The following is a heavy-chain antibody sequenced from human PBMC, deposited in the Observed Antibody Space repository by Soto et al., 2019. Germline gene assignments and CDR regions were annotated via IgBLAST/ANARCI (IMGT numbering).Heavy chain of an antibody. Sequence: QEQLMESGGGVVQPGRSLRLSCVASGFSFSSQAMHWVRHAPGKGLEWVAAISNDGNRQLYADSVKDRFTISRDNSRNTLDLQMNNLRTEDTGVYFCARDIYSYGSVGTPDIWGQGTMVTVSS. V-gene: IGHV3-30-3*01. CDR1: GFSFSSQA. D-gene: IGHD5-18*01. CDR3: ARDIYSYGSVGTPDI. CDR2: ISNDGNRQ. J-gene: IGHJ3*02.